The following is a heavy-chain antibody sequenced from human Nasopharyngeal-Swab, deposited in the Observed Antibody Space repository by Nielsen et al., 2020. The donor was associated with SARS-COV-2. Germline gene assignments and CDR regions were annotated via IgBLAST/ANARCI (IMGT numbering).Heavy chain of an antibody. CDR2: ISRSGSII. J-gene: IGHJ4*02. Sequence: LKISCAASGFIFSDYYMSWLRQAPGKGLEWVSYISRSGSIINYADSVKGRFTISRDNAKNSLYLQMNSLRAEDTAVYYCASERRRDGYNVGTCDFWGQGTLVTVSS. D-gene: IGHD5-24*01. CDR3: ASERRRDGYNVGTCDF. V-gene: IGHV3-11*04. CDR1: GFIFSDYY.